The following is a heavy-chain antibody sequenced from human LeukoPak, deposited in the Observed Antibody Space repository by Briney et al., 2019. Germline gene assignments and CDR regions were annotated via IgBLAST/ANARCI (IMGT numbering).Heavy chain of an antibody. CDR3: AREGDMGFSYGYCGPDH. D-gene: IGHD5-12*01. Sequence: PGGSLRLSCAASGFTFSSYPMNWVRQAPGKGLEWVSSISSSSSYRYFADSVKGRFSISRDNAKNLLYLQMNSLRTEDTAVYYCAREGDMGFSYGYCGPDHWGQGILVTVSS. J-gene: IGHJ5*02. CDR2: ISSSSSYR. V-gene: IGHV3-21*06. CDR1: GFTFSSYP.